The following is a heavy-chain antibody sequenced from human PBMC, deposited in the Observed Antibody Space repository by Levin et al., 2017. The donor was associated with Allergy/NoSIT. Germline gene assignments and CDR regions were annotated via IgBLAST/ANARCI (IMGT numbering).Heavy chain of an antibody. CDR2: IYYSGST. V-gene: IGHV4-39*01. CDR3: ARHRGFSGSWFGEWGHIDY. D-gene: IGHD3-10*01. CDR1: GGSISSSSYY. Sequence: SSETLSLTCTVSGGSISSSSYYWGWIRQPPGKGLEWIGSIYYSGSTYYNPSLKSRVTISVDTSKNQFSLKLSSVTAADTAVYYCARHRGFSGSWFGEWGHIDYWGQGTLVTVSS. J-gene: IGHJ4*02.